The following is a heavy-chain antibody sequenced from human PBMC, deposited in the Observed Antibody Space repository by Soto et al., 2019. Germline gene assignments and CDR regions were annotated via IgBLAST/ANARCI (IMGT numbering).Heavy chain of an antibody. V-gene: IGHV3-11*01. D-gene: IGHD2-21*02. Sequence: QLQLVESGGGLVQPGGSLRLSCAASGFTFNDFYMIWFRQAPGRGLEWLAYINNRGDDIYYADSVRGRFTISRDNGKNSLYLQMNSLRVEDTALYFCARDMSYGDFRRNWFDPWGQGTPVTVSA. J-gene: IGHJ5*02. CDR2: INNRGDDI. CDR3: ARDMSYGDFRRNWFDP. CDR1: GFTFNDFY.